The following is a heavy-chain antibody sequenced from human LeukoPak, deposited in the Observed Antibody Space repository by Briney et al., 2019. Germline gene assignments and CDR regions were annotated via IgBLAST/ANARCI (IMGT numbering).Heavy chain of an antibody. CDR1: GGSISSYY. CDR3: AGEGRQDYVYLDH. D-gene: IGHD4-17*01. CDR2: INYSGST. V-gene: IGHV4-59*01. J-gene: IGHJ4*02. Sequence: SETLSLTCTVSGGSISSYYWSWIRQPPGKGLEWIGYINYSGSTNYNPSLKSRVTMSVDTSKNQFSLKLSSVTAADTAMYYCAGEGRQDYVYLDHWGQGSLVTVSS.